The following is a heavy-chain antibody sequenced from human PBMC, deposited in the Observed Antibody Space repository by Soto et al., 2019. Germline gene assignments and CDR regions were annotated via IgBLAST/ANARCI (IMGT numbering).Heavy chain of an antibody. CDR3: ARSRSLGEYPFDY. V-gene: IGHV4-31*03. D-gene: IGHD3-10*01. J-gene: IGHJ4*02. CDR2: IYDSGGT. Sequence: SETLSRTCIVSGGCISSGGYYCSWIRQHPRKRREWMWYIYDSGGTCYKPSLKSRGTRSVDTAKNQFSLKLRSVTAADKAVYYCARSRSLGEYPFDYWGPGTLVPVYS. CDR1: GGCISSGGYY.